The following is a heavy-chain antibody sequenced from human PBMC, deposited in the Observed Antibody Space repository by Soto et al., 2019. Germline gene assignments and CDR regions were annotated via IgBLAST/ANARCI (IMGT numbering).Heavy chain of an antibody. D-gene: IGHD3-3*01. V-gene: IGHV3-48*02. Sequence: QLGGSLRLSCAASGFTFSSYSMNWVRQAPGKGLEWVSYISSSSSTIYYADSVKGRFTISRDNAKNSLYLQMNSLRDEDTAVYYCARDKSVIIMGPFDYWGQGTLVTVSS. CDR2: ISSSSSTI. CDR3: ARDKSVIIMGPFDY. CDR1: GFTFSSYS. J-gene: IGHJ4*02.